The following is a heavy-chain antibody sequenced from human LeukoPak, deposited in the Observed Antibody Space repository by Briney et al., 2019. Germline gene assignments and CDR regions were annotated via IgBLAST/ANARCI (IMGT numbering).Heavy chain of an antibody. V-gene: IGHV4-38-2*01. CDR3: ARCSVPAAILWFDP. Sequence: SETLSLTCAVSGYSISSGYYWGWIRQPPGKGLEWIGSIYHSGSTYYNPSLKSRVTISVDTSKNQFSLKLSSVTTADTAVYYCARCSVPAAILWFDPWGQGTLVTVSS. CDR1: GYSISSGYY. CDR2: IYHSGST. J-gene: IGHJ5*02. D-gene: IGHD2-2*01.